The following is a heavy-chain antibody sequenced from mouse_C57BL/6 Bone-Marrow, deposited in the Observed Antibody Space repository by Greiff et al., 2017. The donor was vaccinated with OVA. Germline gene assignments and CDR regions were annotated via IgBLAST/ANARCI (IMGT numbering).Heavy chain of an antibody. CDR2: INYDGSST. J-gene: IGHJ4*01. CDR3: ARDYGSSYYAMDY. V-gene: IGHV5-16*01. Sequence: EVHLVESEGGLVQPGSSMKLSCTASGFTFSDYYMAWVRQVPEKGLEWVANINYDGSSTYYLDSLKSRFIISRDNAKNILYLQMSSLKSEDTATYDCARDYGSSYYAMDYWGQGTSVTVSS. CDR1: GFTFSDYY. D-gene: IGHD1-1*01.